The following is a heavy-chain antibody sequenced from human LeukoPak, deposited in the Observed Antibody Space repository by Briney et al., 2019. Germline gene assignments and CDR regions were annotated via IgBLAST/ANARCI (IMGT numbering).Heavy chain of an antibody. CDR3: ARDRNTDFWSGYYTNYCDY. CDR2: IYSGGST. Sequence: SGGSLRLSCAASGFTVSSNYMSWVRQAPGKGLGWVSVIYSGGSTYYADSVKGRFTISRDNAKNSLYLQMNSLRAEDTAVYYCARDRNTDFWSGYYTNYCDYWGQGTLVTVSS. CDR1: GFTVSSNY. D-gene: IGHD3-3*01. V-gene: IGHV3-53*01. J-gene: IGHJ4*02.